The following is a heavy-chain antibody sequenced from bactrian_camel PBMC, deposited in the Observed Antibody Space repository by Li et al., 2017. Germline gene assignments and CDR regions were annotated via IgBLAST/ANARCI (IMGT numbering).Heavy chain of an antibody. CDR2: IWGDGRSA. CDR3: AAECPIGNMVRILKTRTWGPADVTY. D-gene: IGHD4*01. J-gene: IGHJ4*01. Sequence: VQLVESGGGSVQPGGSLTLSCKISGYSFIRYCMAWYRQAPGKEREGVAGIWGDGRSAYYAASVKGRFTISQDTANKVVYLQMSSLKPEDTAMYFCAAECPIGNMVRILKTRTWGPADVTYWGQGTQVTVS. V-gene: IGHV3S40*01. CDR1: GYSFIRYC.